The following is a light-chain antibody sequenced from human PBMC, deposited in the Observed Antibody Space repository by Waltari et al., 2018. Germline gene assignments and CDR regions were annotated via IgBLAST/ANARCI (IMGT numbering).Light chain of an antibody. CDR2: DAS. CDR3: QQRSTWPILT. J-gene: IGKJ4*01. Sequence: EIVLTQSPATLSLSPGERANLSCRASQSVSNYLAWYQQRPGQAPRLLIYDASDRATGIPGRFSGSGSGTDFTLTISSLEPEDFAIYYCQQRSTWPILTFGGGTKVEVK. V-gene: IGKV3-11*01. CDR1: QSVSNY.